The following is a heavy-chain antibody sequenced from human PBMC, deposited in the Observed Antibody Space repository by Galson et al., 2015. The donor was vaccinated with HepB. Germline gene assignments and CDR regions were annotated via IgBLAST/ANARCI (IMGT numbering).Heavy chain of an antibody. Sequence: SCKASGYTFTSYGISWVRQAPGQGLEWMGWISAYNGNTNYAQKLQGRVTMTTDTSTSTAYMELRSLRSDDTAVYYCARSVLLWFGELGPYDYWGQGTLVTVSS. CDR1: GYTFTSYG. V-gene: IGHV1-18*01. J-gene: IGHJ4*02. D-gene: IGHD3-10*01. CDR2: ISAYNGNT. CDR3: ARSVLLWFGELGPYDY.